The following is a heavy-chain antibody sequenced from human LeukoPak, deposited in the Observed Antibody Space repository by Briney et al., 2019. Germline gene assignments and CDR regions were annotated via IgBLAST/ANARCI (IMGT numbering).Heavy chain of an antibody. Sequence: GGSLRLSCAASGFTFDDYAMHWVRQAPGKGLEGVSGISWSSATIGYADSVKGRFTISRDNAKNSLYLQMNSLRAEDTALYYCAKDMETTVVTPTFDYWGQETLVTVSS. J-gene: IGHJ4*02. CDR1: GFTFDDYA. CDR2: ISWSSATI. D-gene: IGHD4-23*01. CDR3: AKDMETTVVTPTFDY. V-gene: IGHV3-9*01.